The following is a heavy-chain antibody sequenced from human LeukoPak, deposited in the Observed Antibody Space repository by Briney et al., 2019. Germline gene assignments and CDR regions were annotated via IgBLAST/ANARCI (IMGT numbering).Heavy chain of an antibody. CDR2: INGYGSIT. D-gene: IGHD4-17*01. CDR1: GFTFETYW. J-gene: IGHJ4*02. CDR3: ARDDPTVTTGPPVGS. Sequence: GGSLRLSGAASGFTFETYWMHWVRQAPGKGLEWVSCINGYGSITNYADSVKGRFTISRDNAKNTLYLQMNSLRVEDTAVYYCARDDPTVTTGPPVGSWGQGTLVTVSS. V-gene: IGHV3-74*01.